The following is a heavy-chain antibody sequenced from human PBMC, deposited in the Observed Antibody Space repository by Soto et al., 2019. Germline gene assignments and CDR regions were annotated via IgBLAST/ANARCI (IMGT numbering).Heavy chain of an antibody. CDR3: GRGWLRFLEWLFPLRFDP. D-gene: IGHD3-3*01. J-gene: IGHJ5*02. V-gene: IGHV4-39*01. CDR1: GDSITSSSHY. CDR2: IYYDGNT. Sequence: SETLSLTCTVSGDSITSSSHYWGWIRQPPGKGLECIANIYYDGNTYYNPSLKSRVAISLDTSKNQFSLRLNSVTAADTAVDYCGRGWLRFLEWLFPLRFDPWAREPWSPSPQ.